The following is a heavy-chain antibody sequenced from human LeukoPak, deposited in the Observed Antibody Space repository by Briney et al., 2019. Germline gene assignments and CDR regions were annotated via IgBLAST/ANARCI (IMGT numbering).Heavy chain of an antibody. J-gene: IGHJ4*02. V-gene: IGHV4-4*07. CDR2: IYTSGST. Sequence: SETLSLTCAVSGGSISSYYWSWIRQPAGKGLEWIGRIYTSGSTTYNPSLKSRVTMSVDTSKNQFSLKLSSVTAADTAVYYCARGTGYYDSSGYYSDYWGQGTLVTVSS. CDR1: GGSISSYY. CDR3: ARGTGYYDSSGYYSDY. D-gene: IGHD3-22*01.